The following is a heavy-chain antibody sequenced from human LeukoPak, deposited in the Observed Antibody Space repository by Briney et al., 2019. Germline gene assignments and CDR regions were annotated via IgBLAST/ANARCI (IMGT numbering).Heavy chain of an antibody. CDR3: ARDDPWGYYDS. CDR1: GFTFTNFW. V-gene: IGHV3-7*01. J-gene: IGHJ4*02. Sequence: PGGSLRLSCAASGFTFTNFWMTWIRQAPGKGLEWVANIKQDGSARNHVDSVKGRFTISRDNAKKSVFLEMNSLRDEDTAVYYCARDDPWGYYDSWGQGTLVTVSS. CDR2: IKQDGSAR. D-gene: IGHD7-27*01.